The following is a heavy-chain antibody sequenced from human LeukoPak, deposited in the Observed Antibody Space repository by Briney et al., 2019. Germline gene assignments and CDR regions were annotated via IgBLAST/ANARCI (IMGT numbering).Heavy chain of an antibody. Sequence: LRLSCAASGFTFSSYAMSWVRQAPGKGLEWIGYIYYSGATYYNPSLKSRLTISADTSKNQFFLKVTSVTAADTAVYYCARARGGTGIDYVAPFKASYNYGMDVWGQGTTVTVSS. CDR2: IYYSGAT. J-gene: IGHJ6*02. V-gene: IGHV4-31*02. CDR3: ARARGGTGIDYVAPFKASYNYGMDV. D-gene: IGHD4-17*01. CDR1: GFTFSSYA.